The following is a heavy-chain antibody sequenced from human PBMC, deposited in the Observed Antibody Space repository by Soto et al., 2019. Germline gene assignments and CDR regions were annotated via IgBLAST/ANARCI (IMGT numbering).Heavy chain of an antibody. CDR3: VREGTKISPQGYITAAGRFDH. CDR1: GGSITTDDYF. J-gene: IGHJ4*02. D-gene: IGHD6-25*01. Sequence: QVQLQESGPGLVKPSQTLSLTCTVSGGSITTDDYFWSWIRQSPERGLEWIGFIFHSGNTFNNPSLSGRASLSVDTSKNEFSLNLTSVTAADTAGYYCVREGTKISPQGYITAAGRFDHWGQGALVTVSS. V-gene: IGHV4-30-4*01. CDR2: IFHSGNT.